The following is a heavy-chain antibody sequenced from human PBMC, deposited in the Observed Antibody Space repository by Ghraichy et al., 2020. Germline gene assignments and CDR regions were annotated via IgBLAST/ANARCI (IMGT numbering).Heavy chain of an antibody. Sequence: ASVKVSCKASGYTFTGSYMHWVRQAPGQGLEWMGWINPKSGGTNYAQKFQGRVTMTRDTSISTAYLELSRLRSDDTAVHYCARDPGGGMEDAFDIWGQGTMVTVSS. J-gene: IGHJ3*02. CDR2: INPKSGGT. CDR1: GYTFTGSY. CDR3: ARDPGGGMEDAFDI. V-gene: IGHV1-2*02. D-gene: IGHD3-16*01.